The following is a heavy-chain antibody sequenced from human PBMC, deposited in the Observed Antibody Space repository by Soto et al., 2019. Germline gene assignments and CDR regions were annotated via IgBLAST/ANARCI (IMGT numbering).Heavy chain of an antibody. V-gene: IGHV4-34*01. CDR1: GGSFSGYY. CDR3: ARARTPRSSSRRNWFDP. J-gene: IGHJ5*02. Sequence: SETLSLTCAVYGGSFSGYYWSWIRQPPGKGLDWIWEINHSGSTNYNPSLKSRVTISVDTSKNQFSLKLSFLTAADTALYYCARARTPRSSSRRNWFDPWGQGTLVTVSS. CDR2: INHSGST.